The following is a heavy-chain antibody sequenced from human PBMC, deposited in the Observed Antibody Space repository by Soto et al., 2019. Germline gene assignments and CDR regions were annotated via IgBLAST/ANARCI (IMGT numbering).Heavy chain of an antibody. CDR3: STGGGGT. Sequence: EVQLVESGGGLVEPGGPLRLSFAASGLGFSNAWMGWVRKPPGKGLEWVGRIKSKTGGGTTDYVAPVRGRFTISRDDSRNTLYLQMNSLTTGDTAVYYCSTGGGGTWGQGTLVTVSS. CDR2: IKSKTGGGTT. CDR1: GLGFSNAW. V-gene: IGHV3-15*01. J-gene: IGHJ5*02.